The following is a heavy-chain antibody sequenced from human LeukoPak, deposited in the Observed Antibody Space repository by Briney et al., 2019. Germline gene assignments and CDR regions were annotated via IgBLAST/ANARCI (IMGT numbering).Heavy chain of an antibody. CDR1: GFTFSDYY. D-gene: IGHD6-19*01. CDR3: ARAKAVADYYFDY. V-gene: IGHV3-11*01. J-gene: IGHJ4*02. Sequence: PGGSLRLSCAASGFTFSDYYMSWIRQAPGEGLEWVSYISSSGSTIYYAGSVKGRFTISRDNAKSSLYLQMNSLRAEDTAVYYCARAKAVADYYFDYWGQGTLVTVSS. CDR2: ISSSGSTI.